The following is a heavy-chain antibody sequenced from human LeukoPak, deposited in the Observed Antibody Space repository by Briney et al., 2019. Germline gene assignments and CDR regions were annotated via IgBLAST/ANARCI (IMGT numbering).Heavy chain of an antibody. CDR1: GFTFSDYH. J-gene: IGHJ4*02. CDR2: ISSSGNTI. CDR3: ARGVLSSSWFPYFDY. V-gene: IGHV3-11*01. D-gene: IGHD6-13*01. Sequence: PGGSLRLSCAASGFTFSDYHMSWIRQAPGKGLEWVSYISSSGNTIYYADSVKGRFTISRDNAKNSLYLQMNSLRAEDTAVYYCARGVLSSSWFPYFDYWGQGTLVTVSS.